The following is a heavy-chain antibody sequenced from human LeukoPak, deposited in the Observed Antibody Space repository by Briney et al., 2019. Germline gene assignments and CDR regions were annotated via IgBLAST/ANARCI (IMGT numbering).Heavy chain of an antibody. J-gene: IGHJ4*02. CDR3: ARAAGVRRFGELSF. Sequence: ASVKVFCKASGYTFTGYYMHWVRQAPGQGLEWMGWINPNSGGTNYAQKFQGWVTMTRDTSISTAYMELSRLRSDDTAVYYCARAAGVRRFGELSFWGQGTLVTVSS. V-gene: IGHV1-2*04. CDR1: GYTFTGYY. CDR2: INPNSGGT. D-gene: IGHD3-16*02.